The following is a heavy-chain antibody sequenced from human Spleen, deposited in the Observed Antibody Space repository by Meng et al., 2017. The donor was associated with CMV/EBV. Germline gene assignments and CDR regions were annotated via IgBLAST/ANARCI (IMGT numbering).Heavy chain of an antibody. V-gene: IGHV1-18*01. D-gene: IGHD3-3*01. CDR3: ARPNYDFWSGYENDYYYYGMDV. CDR1: GYSFTSYG. Sequence: ASVKVSCKGSGYSFTSYGISWVRQAPGQGLEWMGWISAYNGNTNYAQKLQGRVTMTTDTSTSTAYMELRSLRSDDTAVYYCARPNYDFWSGYENDYYYYGMDVWGQGTTVTVSS. CDR2: ISAYNGNT. J-gene: IGHJ6*02.